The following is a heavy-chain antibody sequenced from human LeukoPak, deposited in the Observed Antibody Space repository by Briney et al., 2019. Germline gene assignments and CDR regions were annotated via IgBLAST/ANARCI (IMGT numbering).Heavy chain of an antibody. J-gene: IGHJ4*02. CDR2: IKHDGTEK. CDR3: AREDRSCYCH. Sequence: QSGGSLRLSCAASGFSFSSYWMAWLRQAPGKGLEWMASIKHDGTEKFYVDSVKGRFTISKDNSKNSLYLQMNSLRAEDTAVYYCAREDRSCYCHWGQGTLVTVSS. CDR1: GFSFSSYW. D-gene: IGHD2-15*01. V-gene: IGHV3-7*03.